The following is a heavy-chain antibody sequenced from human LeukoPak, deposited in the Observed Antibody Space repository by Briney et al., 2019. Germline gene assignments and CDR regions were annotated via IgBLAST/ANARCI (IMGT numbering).Heavy chain of an antibody. D-gene: IGHD3-16*01. CDR1: GGSISSSSYY. CDR3: ASYRIMRVGY. V-gene: IGHV4-39*07. J-gene: IGHJ4*02. CDR2: IYYSGST. Sequence: SETLSLTCTVSGGSISSSSYYWGWIRQPPGKGLEWIGSIYYSGSTYYNPSLKSRVTISVDTSKNQFSLKLSSVTAADTAVYYCASYRIMRVGYWGQGTLVTVSS.